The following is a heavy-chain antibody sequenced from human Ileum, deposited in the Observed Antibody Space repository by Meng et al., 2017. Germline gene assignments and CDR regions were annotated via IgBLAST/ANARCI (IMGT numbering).Heavy chain of an antibody. V-gene: IGHV3-33*03. CDR2: IWPDGSKE. Sequence: GESLKISCAASGFTFSYYGIRWVRQAPGKGLEWVAVIWPDGSKEFYTDSVRGRFTISRDNAKNTLDLQRKSLRDEDTDLYYCLRAENGNHGKFDYWGQGTVVTVSS. J-gene: IGHJ4*02. CDR1: GFTFSYYG. D-gene: IGHD1-14*01. CDR3: LRAENGNHGKFDY.